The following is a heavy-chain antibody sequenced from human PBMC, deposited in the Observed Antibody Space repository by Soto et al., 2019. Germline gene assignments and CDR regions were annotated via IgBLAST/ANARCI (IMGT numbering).Heavy chain of an antibody. V-gene: IGHV3-49*03. J-gene: IGHJ6*02. CDR2: IRSKAYGGTT. Sequence: GGSLRLSCTASGFTSGDYAMSWFRQAPGKGLEWVGFIRSKAYGGTTEYAASVKGRFTISRDDSKSIAYLQMNSLKTEDTAVYYCTREEGITTGMDVWGQGTTVTVSS. CDR3: TREEGITTGMDV. D-gene: IGHD3-10*01. CDR1: GFTSGDYA.